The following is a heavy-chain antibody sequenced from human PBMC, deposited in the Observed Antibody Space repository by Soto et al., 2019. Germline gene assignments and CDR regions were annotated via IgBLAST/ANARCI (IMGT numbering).Heavy chain of an antibody. J-gene: IGHJ4*02. CDR2: IYYSGKT. Sequence: QLQLQESGPGLVKPSETLSLTCTVSGGSISSSSYYWGWIRQPPGKGLEWNGSIYYSGKTNYNPSLRSRVTISGDTSKNQFSLKLSSVTAAYTAVYYCARQRRYYDFWSGYQFDYWGQGTLVTVSS. D-gene: IGHD3-3*01. CDR1: GGSISSSSYY. CDR3: ARQRRYYDFWSGYQFDY. V-gene: IGHV4-39*01.